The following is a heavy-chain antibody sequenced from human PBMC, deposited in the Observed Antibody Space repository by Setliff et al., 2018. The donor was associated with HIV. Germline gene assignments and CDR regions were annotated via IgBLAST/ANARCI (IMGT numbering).Heavy chain of an antibody. J-gene: IGHJ4*02. V-gene: IGHV1-46*01. Sequence: ASVKVSCKASGYTFSSFAISWVRQAPGQGLEWMGFINPNEIMAHYAQKFQDRVALTRDTSTGTVYMELSSLRSEDTAVYYCAAGYSSIVGTDFDYWGQGTLVTVSS. CDR1: GYTFSSFA. D-gene: IGHD1-26*01. CDR2: INPNEIMA. CDR3: AAGYSSIVGTDFDY.